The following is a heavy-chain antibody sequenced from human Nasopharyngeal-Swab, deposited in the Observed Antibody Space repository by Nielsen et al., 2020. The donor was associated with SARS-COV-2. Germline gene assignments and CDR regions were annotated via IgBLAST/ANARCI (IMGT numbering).Heavy chain of an antibody. J-gene: IGHJ3*02. D-gene: IGHD3-16*02. CDR3: ARAGDYVWGSYRYGRGPHDAFDI. CDR2: IYYSGGT. Sequence: RQAPGKGLEWTGYIYYSGGTNYNPSLKSRVTISVDTSKNQFSLKLSSVTAADTAVYYCARAGDYVWGSYRYGRGPHDAFDIWGQGTMVTVSS. V-gene: IGHV4-59*01.